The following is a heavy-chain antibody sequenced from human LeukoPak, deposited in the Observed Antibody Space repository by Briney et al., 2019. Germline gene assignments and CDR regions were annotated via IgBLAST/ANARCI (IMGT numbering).Heavy chain of an antibody. J-gene: IGHJ6*03. Sequence: ASVKVSCKASGYTFSNYFMNWMRQAPGQGLEWMGWINTNTGNPTYAQGFTGRFVFSLDTSVSMAYLQISSLKAEDTAMYYCARLGTPTFYYYMDVWGKGTTVTVSS. CDR3: ARLGTPTFYYYMDV. D-gene: IGHD1-14*01. CDR2: INTNTGNP. V-gene: IGHV7-4-1*04. CDR1: GYTFSNYF.